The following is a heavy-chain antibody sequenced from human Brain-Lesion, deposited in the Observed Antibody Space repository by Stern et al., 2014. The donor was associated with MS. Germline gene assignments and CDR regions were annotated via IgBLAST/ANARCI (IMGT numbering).Heavy chain of an antibody. V-gene: IGHV1-24*01. D-gene: IGHD1-26*01. Sequence: QVQLVQSGPEVKKPGASVKVSCKVSGYTLTALSMHWVRQAPRPGLERMGGFDPEDGETIYAQKFQGRVTMTEDTSTDTADMELSSLRSEDTAVYYCATLSPGAGGNYYRHFDYWGQGTLVTVSS. CDR3: ATLSPGAGGNYYRHFDY. CDR2: FDPEDGET. CDR1: GYTLTALS. J-gene: IGHJ4*02.